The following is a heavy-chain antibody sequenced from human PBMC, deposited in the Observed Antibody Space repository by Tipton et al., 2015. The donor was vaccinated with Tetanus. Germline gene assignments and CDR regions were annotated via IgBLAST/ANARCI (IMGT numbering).Heavy chain of an antibody. CDR2: ISSDGSDT. CDR3: AREGSGQDFDY. J-gene: IGHJ4*02. Sequence: SLRLSCAASGFSFSSYGMHWVRQAPGKGLDWVSLISSDGSDTYSADSVKGRFTISRDNSKNTLYLQMNSLRAEDTAVYYCAREGSGQDFDYWGRGTLVTVSS. CDR1: GFSFSSYG. D-gene: IGHD3-10*01. V-gene: IGHV3-30*03.